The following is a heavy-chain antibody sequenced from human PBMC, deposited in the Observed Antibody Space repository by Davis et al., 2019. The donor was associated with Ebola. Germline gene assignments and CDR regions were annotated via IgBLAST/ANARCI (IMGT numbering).Heavy chain of an antibody. CDR2: ISWNSGSI. Sequence: PGGSLRLSCAASGFTFDDYAMHWVRQAPGKGLEWVSGISWNSGSIGYADSVKGRFTISRDNAKNSLYLQMNSLRAEDTALYYCAKDMCIAARQCHYYYGMDVWGQGTTVTVSS. D-gene: IGHD6-6*01. V-gene: IGHV3-9*01. J-gene: IGHJ6*02. CDR1: GFTFDDYA. CDR3: AKDMCIAARQCHYYYGMDV.